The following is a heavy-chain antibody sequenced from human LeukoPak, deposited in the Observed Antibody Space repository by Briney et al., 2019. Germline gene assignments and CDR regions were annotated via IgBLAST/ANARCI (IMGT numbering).Heavy chain of an antibody. Sequence: SVKVSCKASGGTFSSYAISWVRQAPGQGLEWMGGIIPIFGTANYAQKFQCRVTITADESTSTAYMELSSLRSEDTAVYYCARDCEESTTGTTGFDYWGQGTLVTVSS. CDR3: ARDCEESTTGTTGFDY. D-gene: IGHD1-1*01. CDR2: IIPIFGTA. CDR1: GGTFSSYA. J-gene: IGHJ4*02. V-gene: IGHV1-69*13.